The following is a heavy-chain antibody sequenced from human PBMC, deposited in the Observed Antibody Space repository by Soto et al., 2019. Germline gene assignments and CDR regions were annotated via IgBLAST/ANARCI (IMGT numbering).Heavy chain of an antibody. CDR3: AKDGTYYYDSTGYYDLYYFDY. J-gene: IGHJ4*02. CDR1: GFTFSSYG. Sequence: AGGSLRLSCAASGFTFSSYGMHWVRQAPGKGLEWVAVISYDGSNKYYADSVKGRFTISRDNSKNTLYLQMNSLRAEDTAVYYCAKDGTYYYDSTGYYDLYYFDYWGQGTLVTVSS. V-gene: IGHV3-30*18. D-gene: IGHD3-22*01. CDR2: ISYDGSNK.